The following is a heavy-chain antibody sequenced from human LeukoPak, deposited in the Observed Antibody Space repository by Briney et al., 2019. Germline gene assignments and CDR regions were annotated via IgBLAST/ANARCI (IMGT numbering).Heavy chain of an antibody. Sequence: SGTLSLTCAVSGGSISSSNWWSWVRQPPGKGLEWIGEIYHSGSTNYNPFLKSRVTISVDKSKNQFSLKLSSVTAADTAVYYWARSLWSGSPPVAYWGQGTLVTVSS. J-gene: IGHJ4*02. CDR2: IYHSGST. CDR1: GGSISSSNW. V-gene: IGHV4-4*02. CDR3: ARSLWSGSPPVAY. D-gene: IGHD3-3*01.